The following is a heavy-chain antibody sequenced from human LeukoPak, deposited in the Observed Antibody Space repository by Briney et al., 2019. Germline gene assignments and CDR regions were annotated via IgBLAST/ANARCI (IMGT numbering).Heavy chain of an antibody. CDR1: GGSISSGGYY. V-gene: IGHV4-31*03. Sequence: SETLSLTCTVSGGSISSGGYYWSWIRQHPGKGLEWIGYIYYSGSTYYNPSLKSRVTISVDTSKNQFSLKLSSVTAADTAVYYCARGILEWLSHVYYFDYWGQGTLVTVSS. CDR2: IYYSGST. D-gene: IGHD3-3*01. J-gene: IGHJ4*02. CDR3: ARGILEWLSHVYYFDY.